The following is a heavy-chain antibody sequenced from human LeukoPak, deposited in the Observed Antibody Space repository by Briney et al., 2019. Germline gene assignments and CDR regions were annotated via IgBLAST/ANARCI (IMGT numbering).Heavy chain of an antibody. V-gene: IGHV4-39*01. J-gene: IGHJ4*02. CDR2: IYYSGST. CDR3: ARHSNLSHYDILTGYLD. CDR1: GGSISSSSYY. D-gene: IGHD3-9*01. Sequence: SETLSLTCTVSGGSISSSSYYWGWIRQPPGKGLEWIGSIYYSGSTYYNPSLKSRVTISIDTSKNQFSLKLSSVTAADTAVYYGARHSNLSHYDILTGYLDWGQGTLVTVSS.